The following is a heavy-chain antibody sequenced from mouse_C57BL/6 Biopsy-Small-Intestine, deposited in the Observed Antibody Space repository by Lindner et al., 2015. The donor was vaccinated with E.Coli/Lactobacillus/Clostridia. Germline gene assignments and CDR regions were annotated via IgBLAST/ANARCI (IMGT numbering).Heavy chain of an antibody. J-gene: IGHJ2*01. CDR2: IDPEDGET. CDR1: GYSFTDYN. V-gene: IGHV14-2*01. CDR3: ARGPGDFDY. Sequence: VQLQESGAELVKPGASVKISCKASGYSFTDYNMNWVKQRPEQGLEWIGRIDPEDGETKYAPKFQGKATITADTSSNTAHMQLSSLTTEDSAIYYCARGPGDFDYWGQGTTLTVSS.